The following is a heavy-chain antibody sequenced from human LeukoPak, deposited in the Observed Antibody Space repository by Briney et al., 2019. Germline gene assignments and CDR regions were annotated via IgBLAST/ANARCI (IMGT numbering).Heavy chain of an antibody. V-gene: IGHV1-8*01. D-gene: IGHD2-2*02. CDR3: AGSPDIVVVPAAIRNYYYYMDV. Sequence: ASVKVSCKASGYTFTSYDINWVRQATGQGLEWMGWVNPNSGNTGYAQKFQGRVTMARNTSISTAYMELSSLRSEDTAVYYCAGSPDIVVVPAAIRNYYYYMDVWGKGTTVTVSS. J-gene: IGHJ6*03. CDR1: GYTFTSYD. CDR2: VNPNSGNT.